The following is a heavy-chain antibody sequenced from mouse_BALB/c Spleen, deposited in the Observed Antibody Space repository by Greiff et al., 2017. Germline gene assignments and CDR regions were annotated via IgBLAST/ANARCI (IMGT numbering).Heavy chain of an antibody. CDR3: TSTGPWFAY. Sequence: VQLQQPGAELVRPGASVKLSCKASGYTFTSYWINWVKQRPGQGLEWIGNIYPSDSYTNYNQKFKDKATLTVDKSSSTAYMQLSSPTSEDSAVYYCTSTGPWFAYWGQGTLVTVSA. CDR2: IYPSDSYT. CDR1: GYTFTSYW. V-gene: IGHV1-69*02. J-gene: IGHJ3*01. D-gene: IGHD4-1*02.